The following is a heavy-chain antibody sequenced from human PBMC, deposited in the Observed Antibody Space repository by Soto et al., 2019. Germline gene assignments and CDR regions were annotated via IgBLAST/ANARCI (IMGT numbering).Heavy chain of an antibody. Sequence: QVQLVQSGAEVKKPGASVKVSCKASGYTFTHYYMHWIRQAPGQGLGWMGIINPNGGSTNYAQRFRAGFTMARDASTGTGYMGWRSLRSEDSAVYDCATSGNAAMAFDYWGQGTRVPVAS. CDR2: INPNGGST. CDR3: ATSGNAAMAFDY. D-gene: IGHD5-18*01. V-gene: IGHV1-46*01. J-gene: IGHJ4*02. CDR1: GYTFTHYY.